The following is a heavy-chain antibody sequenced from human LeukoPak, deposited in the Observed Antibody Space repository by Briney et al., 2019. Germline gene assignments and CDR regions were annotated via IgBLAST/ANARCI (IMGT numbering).Heavy chain of an antibody. J-gene: IGHJ1*01. CDR2: ISGNGDKT. CDR1: GFTFSSYA. Sequence: GGSLRLSCAASGFTFSSYAMHWVRQAPGKGPEYVASISGNGDKTHYGSSVQGRFTVSRDNSKNTLYLQMGSLRTEDMAVYYCARAPPLERIGWYGEDEFRGQGTLVTVSS. D-gene: IGHD6-19*01. V-gene: IGHV3-64*01. CDR3: ARAPPLERIGWYGEDEF.